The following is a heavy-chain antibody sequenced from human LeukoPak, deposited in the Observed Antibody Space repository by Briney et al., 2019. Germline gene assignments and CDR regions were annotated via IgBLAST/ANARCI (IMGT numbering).Heavy chain of an antibody. Sequence: QSGGSLRLSCAASTFTFSSYSMNWVRQAPGKGLEWVSYISSNRNTIHYADSVKGRFTISRDNAKNSLYLQMSSLRAEDTAVYYCARGTMFPYYFDYWGQGTLVTVSS. D-gene: IGHD3-10*02. V-gene: IGHV3-48*01. CDR2: ISSNRNTI. J-gene: IGHJ4*02. CDR3: ARGTMFPYYFDY. CDR1: TFTFSSYS.